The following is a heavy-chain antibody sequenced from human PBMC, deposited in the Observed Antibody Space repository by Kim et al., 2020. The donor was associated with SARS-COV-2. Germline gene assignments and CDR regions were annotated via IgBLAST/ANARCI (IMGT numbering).Heavy chain of an antibody. CDR1: GFTFSSYG. Sequence: GGSLRLSCAASGFTFSSYGMHWVRQAPGKGLEWVAVISYDGSNKYYADSVKGRFTISRDNSKNTLYLQMNSLRAEDTAVYYCAKELLRKVPATGTPWFDPWGQGTLVTVSS. D-gene: IGHD2-2*01. CDR2: ISYDGSNK. CDR3: AKELLRKVPATGTPWFDP. V-gene: IGHV3-30*18. J-gene: IGHJ5*02.